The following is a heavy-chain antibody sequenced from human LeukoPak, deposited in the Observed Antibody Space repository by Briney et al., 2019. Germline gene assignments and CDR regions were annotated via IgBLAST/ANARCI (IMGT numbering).Heavy chain of an antibody. D-gene: IGHD4-17*01. V-gene: IGHV4-59*08. CDR2: IYYSGST. J-gene: IGHJ4*02. CDR3: ATTPDDYGDYEDY. CDR1: GGYISSYY. Sequence: TSETLSLTCTVSGGYISSYYWSWIRQPPGKGLEWIGYIYYSGSTNYNPSLKSRVTISVDRSKNQFSLKLSSVTAADTAVYYCATTPDDYGDYEDYWGQGTLVTVSS.